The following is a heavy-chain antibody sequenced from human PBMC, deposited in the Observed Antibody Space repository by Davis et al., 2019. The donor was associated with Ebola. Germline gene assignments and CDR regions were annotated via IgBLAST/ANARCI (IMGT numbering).Heavy chain of an antibody. D-gene: IGHD2-2*01. CDR2: INPNSGGT. Sequence: ASVKVSCKASGYTFTSYDINWVRQAPGQRLEWMGWINPNSGGTNYAQKLQGRVTMTTDKSTSTAYMELSSLRSEDTAVYYCARERVPADPNWFDPWGQGTLVTVSS. CDR1: GYTFTSYD. J-gene: IGHJ5*02. V-gene: IGHV1-18*01. CDR3: ARERVPADPNWFDP.